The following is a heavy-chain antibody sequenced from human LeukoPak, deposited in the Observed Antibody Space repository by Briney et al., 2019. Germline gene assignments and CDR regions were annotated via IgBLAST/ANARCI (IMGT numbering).Heavy chain of an antibody. V-gene: IGHV4-59*08. CDR3: ARLLPDLRYDTSGRYTRSFDV. D-gene: IGHD3-22*01. Sequence: SETLSLTCSVSGDSITRYYWTWVRQPPGKGLEWIGYIYYRGSSNYNPSLRSRATISVDPSKTQFSLHLNSVTAADTAVYYCARLLPDLRYDTSGRYTRSFDVWGQGTLVTVSS. CDR1: GDSITRYY. CDR2: IYYRGSS. J-gene: IGHJ3*01.